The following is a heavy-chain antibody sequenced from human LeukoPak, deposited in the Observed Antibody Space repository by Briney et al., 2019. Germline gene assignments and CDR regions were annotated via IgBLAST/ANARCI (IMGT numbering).Heavy chain of an antibody. CDR2: FDPEDGEI. J-gene: IGHJ4*02. CDR1: GYTVTEAA. CDR3: ATDLSGYYDRSFDY. Sequence: ASVKVSCKVSGYTVTEAAIHWVRQAPGKGLEWVGGFDPEDGEILYAQKFKGRVTMTEDTPTDTAYMELISLRSEDTAVYYCATDLSGYYDRSFDYWGQGTLVTVSS. D-gene: IGHD3-9*01. V-gene: IGHV1-24*01.